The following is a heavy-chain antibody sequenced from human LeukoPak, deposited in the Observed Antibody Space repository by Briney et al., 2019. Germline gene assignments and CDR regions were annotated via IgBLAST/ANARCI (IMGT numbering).Heavy chain of an antibody. CDR2: IYPGDSKT. D-gene: IGHD3-22*01. CDR1: GYNFISYW. Sequence: GESLKISCKASGYNFISYWIGAVRQMPGKGLEWMGLIYPGDSKTRYSPSFQGQVILSVDRSSATAYLQWISLKASDTAMYYCARNSYYYDSSGYLYYFDYWGQGTLVTVSS. J-gene: IGHJ4*02. V-gene: IGHV5-51*01. CDR3: ARNSYYYDSSGYLYYFDY.